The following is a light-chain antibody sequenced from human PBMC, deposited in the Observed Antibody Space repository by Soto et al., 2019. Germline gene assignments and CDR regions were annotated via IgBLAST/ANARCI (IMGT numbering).Light chain of an antibody. CDR3: QQRSNWPPWT. V-gene: IGKV3-15*01. CDR1: QSVGNN. Sequence: EIVMTQSPGTLSVSPGERVTLSCRASQSVGNNLAWHQQKPGQAPRLLIYGASTRATGFPARFSGSGSGTDFTLTISSLEPEDFAVYYCQQRSNWPPWTFGQGTKVEVK. CDR2: GAS. J-gene: IGKJ1*01.